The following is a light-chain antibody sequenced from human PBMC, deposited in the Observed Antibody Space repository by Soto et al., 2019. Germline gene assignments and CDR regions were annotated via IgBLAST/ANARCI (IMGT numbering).Light chain of an antibody. V-gene: IGKV1-39*01. J-gene: IGKJ5*01. Sequence: DIQMTQSPSSLSASVGDRVTITCRASQSISSYLNWYQQKPGKAPKLLIYAASSLQSGVPSRFSGSVSGTDFTLTISSLQPEDFATYYCQKSYSTPRKFGQGTRLEIK. CDR1: QSISSY. CDR2: AAS. CDR3: QKSYSTPRK.